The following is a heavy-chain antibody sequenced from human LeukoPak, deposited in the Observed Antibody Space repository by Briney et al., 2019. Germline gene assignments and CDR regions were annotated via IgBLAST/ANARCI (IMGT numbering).Heavy chain of an antibody. D-gene: IGHD3-22*01. CDR3: ARHYYDSSAYPYYFDY. Sequence: SETLSLTCTVSGGSISSNIYCWDWIRQPPGKGLEWIGSVSYGGSTYYNPSLKRRVFISVDTSNNQFSLMLHSMTAADTAVYYCARHYYDSSAYPYYFDYWGQGTLVTVSS. J-gene: IGHJ4*02. CDR2: VSYGGST. CDR1: GGSISSNIYC. V-gene: IGHV4-39*01.